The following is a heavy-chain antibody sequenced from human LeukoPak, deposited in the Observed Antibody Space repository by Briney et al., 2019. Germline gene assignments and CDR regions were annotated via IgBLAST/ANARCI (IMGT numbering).Heavy chain of an antibody. Sequence: GGSLRLSCAASGFTFSKAWMSWVRQAPGKGLEWVGRIKSKTDGTTTDYAAPVEGRFTISRDDSKTTVYLRMNSLKTEDTAVYFCTTEHSCSSTTCPLTFDNWGQGTLVTVSS. J-gene: IGHJ4*02. CDR3: TTEHSCSSTTCPLTFDN. V-gene: IGHV3-15*01. CDR1: GFTFSKAW. D-gene: IGHD2-2*01. CDR2: IKSKTDGTTT.